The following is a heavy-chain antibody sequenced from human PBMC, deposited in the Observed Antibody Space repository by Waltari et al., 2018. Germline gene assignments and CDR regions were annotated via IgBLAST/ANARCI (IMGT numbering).Heavy chain of an antibody. CDR1: GYTFTSYA. D-gene: IGHD3-10*01. CDR2: INAGNGNT. J-gene: IGHJ6*02. V-gene: IGHV1-3*01. Sequence: QVQLVQSGAEVKKPGASVKVSCKASGYTFTSYAMHWVRQAPGQRLEWMGWINAGNGNTKYSQKFQGRVTITRDTSASTAYMELSSLRSEDTAVYYGASPGELLWVGESSYYYYGMDVWGQGTTVTVSS. CDR3: ASPGELLWVGESSYYYYGMDV.